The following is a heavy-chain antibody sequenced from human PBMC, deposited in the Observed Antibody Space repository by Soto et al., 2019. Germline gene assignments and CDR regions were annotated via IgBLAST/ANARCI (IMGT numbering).Heavy chain of an antibody. CDR3: AREGCYDSSGYSMSYFQL. J-gene: IGHJ1*01. V-gene: IGHV3-48*03. CDR2: ISSSGSTI. CDR1: GFTFSSYE. D-gene: IGHD3-22*01. Sequence: GGSLRLSCAASGFTFSSYEMNWVRQAPGKGLEWVSYISSSGSTIYYADSVKGRFPISRDNAKNSLYLQMNSLRAEDTAVYYCAREGCYDSSGYSMSYFQLWAQAILDTVS.